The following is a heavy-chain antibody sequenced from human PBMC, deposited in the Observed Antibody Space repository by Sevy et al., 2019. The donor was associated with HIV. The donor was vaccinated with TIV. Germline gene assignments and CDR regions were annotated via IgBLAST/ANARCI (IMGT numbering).Heavy chain of an antibody. D-gene: IGHD6-13*01. CDR2: ISGSGGST. J-gene: IGHJ4*02. CDR1: GFTFGSYA. V-gene: IGHV3-23*01. Sequence: GGSLRLSCTASGFTFGSYAMSWVRQAPGKGLEWVSAISGSGGSTYYADSVKGRFTISRDNSKNTLYLQMNSLRAEDTAVYYCAKVPYSSSWFCFDYWGQGTLVTVSS. CDR3: AKVPYSSSWFCFDY.